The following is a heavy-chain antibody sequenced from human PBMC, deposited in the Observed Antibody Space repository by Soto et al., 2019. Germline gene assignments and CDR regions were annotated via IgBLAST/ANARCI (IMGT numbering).Heavy chain of an antibody. CDR2: TTAYNGNT. D-gene: IGHD2-2*01. CDR1: GYTFINYG. CDR3: ARGRLCSRTNCYVDIMDI. J-gene: IGHJ6*02. Sequence: ASVKVSCKASGYTFINYGISWVRQAPGQGLEWMGWTTAYNGNTNYAQKFQDRVTMTTATSTSTVYMELRSLRSDDTAVYYCARGRLCSRTNCYVDIMDIWAQGTTVTVSS. V-gene: IGHV1-18*01.